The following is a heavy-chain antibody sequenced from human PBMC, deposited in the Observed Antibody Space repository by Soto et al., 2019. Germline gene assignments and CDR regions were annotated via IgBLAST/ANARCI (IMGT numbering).Heavy chain of an antibody. Sequence: ESGGGLVQPGGSLRLSCAASGFTFSNYWMYWVRQAPGKGLEWVSRINSDGSVSSHADSVRGRLTISRDNVNNTLYLHMDSLRAEDTAVYFCARGDCVSGTCYSLAGSFYYYMDVWGKGTTVTV. V-gene: IGHV3-74*02. CDR2: INSDGSVS. J-gene: IGHJ6*03. CDR1: GFTFSNYW. D-gene: IGHD2-15*01. CDR3: ARGDCVSGTCYSLAGSFYYYMDV.